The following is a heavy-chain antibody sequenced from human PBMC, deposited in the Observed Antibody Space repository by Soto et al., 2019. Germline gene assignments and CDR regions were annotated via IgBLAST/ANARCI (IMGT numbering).Heavy chain of an antibody. J-gene: IGHJ6*02. CDR3: ARGDATKIVVTTYYAMDV. CDR1: GGSLSNYG. V-gene: IGHV1-69*12. CDR2: IIPVFGTP. Sequence: QVQLVQSGAEVKKPGSSVKVSCKASGGSLSNYGISWVRQAPGQGLEWMGAIIPVFGTPNYAQKFQDRVTITADESTTTVYREVRSPTSEDTAVYYCARGDATKIVVTTYYAMDVWGQGTTVTVSS. D-gene: IGHD3-22*01.